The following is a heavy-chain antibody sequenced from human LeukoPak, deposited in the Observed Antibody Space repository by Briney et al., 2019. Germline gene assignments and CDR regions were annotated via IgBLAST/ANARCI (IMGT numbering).Heavy chain of an antibody. CDR1: SDSINYYY. CDR3: AKWSSTLKAFDF. Sequence: SETLSLTCSAPSDSINYYYWNWIRQPPGKELEWIAYTHYTGNTKSNPSLKSRVTTSVDTSKGQFSLKLSSVTAADTAVYYCAKWSSTLKAFDFWGQGILAIVSS. V-gene: IGHV4-59*08. D-gene: IGHD2-8*01. CDR2: THYTGNT. J-gene: IGHJ4*02.